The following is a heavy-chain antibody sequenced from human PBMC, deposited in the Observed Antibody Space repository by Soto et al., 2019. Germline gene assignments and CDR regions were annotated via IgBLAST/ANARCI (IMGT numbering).Heavy chain of an antibody. J-gene: IGHJ4*02. CDR3: ARHFRQQVDD. CDR2: IYYSGST. Sequence: SETLSLTCTVSGGSISSYYWSWIRQPPGKGLEWIGYIYYSGSTNYNPSLKSRVTISVDTSKNQFSLKLSSVTAADTAVYYCARHFRQQVDDWGQGSLVTVSS. D-gene: IGHD6-13*01. V-gene: IGHV4-59*08. CDR1: GGSISSYY.